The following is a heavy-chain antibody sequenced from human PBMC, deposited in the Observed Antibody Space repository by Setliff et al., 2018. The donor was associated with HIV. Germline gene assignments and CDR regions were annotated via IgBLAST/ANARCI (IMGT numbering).Heavy chain of an antibody. D-gene: IGHD3-22*01. CDR1: GGTFRSHE. CDR3: ARIPNHSSGFDY. CDR2: IVPILNTG. Sequence: SCKASGGTFRSHEISWVRQAPGQGLEWMGGIVPILNTGNYAPKFQGRVTITADESTTTAYMELSSLRSEDTAVYYCARIPNHSSGFDYWGQGTPVTVSS. J-gene: IGHJ4*02. V-gene: IGHV1-69*01.